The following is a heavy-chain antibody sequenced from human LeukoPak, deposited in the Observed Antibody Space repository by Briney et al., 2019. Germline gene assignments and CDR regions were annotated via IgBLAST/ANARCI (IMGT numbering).Heavy chain of an antibody. D-gene: IGHD6-13*01. J-gene: IGHJ5*02. CDR2: INPNSGGT. CDR1: GYTFTGYY. Sequence: ASVKVSCKASGYTFTGYYMHWVRQAPGQGLEWMGWINPNSGGTNYAQKFQGRVTMTRDTSISTAYMELSRLRSDDTAVYYCARAAAGIGWFDPWGQGTLVTVSS. CDR3: ARAAAGIGWFDP. V-gene: IGHV1-2*02.